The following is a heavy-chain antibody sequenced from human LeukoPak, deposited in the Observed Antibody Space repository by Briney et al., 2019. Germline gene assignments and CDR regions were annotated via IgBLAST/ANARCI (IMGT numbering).Heavy chain of an antibody. CDR3: AGSSGSNGFDP. Sequence: PAESLSLTCTVSGGSISSYYWSWIRQPPGKGLEWIGYIYYSGSTNYNPSLKSRVTISVDTSKNQFSLKLSSVTAADTAVYYCAGSSGSNGFDPWGQGTLVSVSS. J-gene: IGHJ5*02. D-gene: IGHD6-6*01. V-gene: IGHV4-59*01. CDR2: IYYSGST. CDR1: GGSISSYY.